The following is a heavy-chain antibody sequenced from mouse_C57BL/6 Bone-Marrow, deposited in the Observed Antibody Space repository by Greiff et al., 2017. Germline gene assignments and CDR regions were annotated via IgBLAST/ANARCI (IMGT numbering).Heavy chain of an antibody. V-gene: IGHV1-64*01. CDR2: IHPNCGST. J-gene: IGHJ2*01. CDR1: GYTFTSYW. CDR3: ARCLLPYFDY. Sequence: VQLQQPGAELVKPGASVKLSCKASGYTFTSYWMPWVKQRPGQGLEWIGMIHPNCGSTNYNEKFKSKATLTVDKSSSTAYMQLSSLTSEDSAVYCCARCLLPYFDYWGQGTTLTVSS.